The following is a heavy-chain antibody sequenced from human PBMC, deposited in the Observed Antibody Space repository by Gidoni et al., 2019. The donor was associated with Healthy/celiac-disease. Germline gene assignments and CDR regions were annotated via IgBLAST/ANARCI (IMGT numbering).Heavy chain of an antibody. CDR3: TTDLTDPYSRWYFDL. V-gene: IGHV3-15*01. CDR2: IKSKTDGGTT. CDR1: GFTFSNAW. J-gene: IGHJ2*01. D-gene: IGHD6-13*01. Sequence: EVQLVESGGGLVKPGGSLRLSCAASGFTFSNAWMSWVRQAPGKGLEWVGRIKSKTDGGTTDYAAPVKGRFTISRDDSKNTLYLQMNSLKTEDTAVYYCTTDLTDPYSRWYFDLWGRGTLVTVSS.